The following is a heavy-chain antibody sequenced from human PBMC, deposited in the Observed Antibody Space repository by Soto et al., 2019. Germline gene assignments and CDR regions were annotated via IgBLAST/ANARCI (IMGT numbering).Heavy chain of an antibody. J-gene: IGHJ6*02. CDR2: ISYDGSNR. V-gene: IGHV3-30*18. CDR3: AKDLYDFWSGYYEREVAYYYYGMDV. CDR1: GFTFSSYG. D-gene: IGHD3-3*01. Sequence: PGGSLRLSCAASGFTFSSYGMHWVRQAPGKGLEWVAVISYDGSNRYYADSVKGRFTISRDNSKNTLYLQMNSLRAEDTAVYYCAKDLYDFWSGYYEREVAYYYYGMDVWGQGTTVTVS.